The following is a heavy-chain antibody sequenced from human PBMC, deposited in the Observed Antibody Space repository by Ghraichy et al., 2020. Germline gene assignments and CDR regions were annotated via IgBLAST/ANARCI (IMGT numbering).Heavy chain of an antibody. CDR2: INHSGST. Sequence: SQTLALTCAVYGGSFSGYYWSWIRQPPGKGLEWIGEINHSGSTNYNPSLKSRVTISVDTSKNQFSLKLSSVTAADTAVYYCARGWGRIDYCGQGTLVTVSS. CDR1: GGSFSGYY. CDR3: ARGWGRIDY. V-gene: IGHV4-34*01. J-gene: IGHJ4*02. D-gene: IGHD7-27*01.